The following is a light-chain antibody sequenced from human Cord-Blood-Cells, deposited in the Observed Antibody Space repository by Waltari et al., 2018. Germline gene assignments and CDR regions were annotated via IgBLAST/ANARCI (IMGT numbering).Light chain of an antibody. V-gene: IGKV4-1*01. CDR3: QQYYSTPPT. J-gene: IGKJ1*01. CDR1: QSVLYSTNNKNY. CDR2: WAS. Sequence: DIVMTKSPDSLAVSLGERATINCKSSQSVLYSTNNKNYLAWYQQKPGQPPKLLIYWASTRESGVPDRFSGSGSGTDFTLTSNSLQAEDVAVYYCQQYYSTPPTFGQGTKVEIK.